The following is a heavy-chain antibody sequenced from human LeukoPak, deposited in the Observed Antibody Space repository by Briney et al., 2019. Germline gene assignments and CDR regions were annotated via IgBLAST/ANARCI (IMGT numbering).Heavy chain of an antibody. CDR3: AREANYYGSGSYFEGTFDY. V-gene: IGHV4-59*11. CDR1: GVSISTHY. D-gene: IGHD3-10*01. Sequence: SETLSLTCNVSGVSISTHYWSWIRQSPGKGLEWIGFIYHSGTTNYNPSLKSRVTISIDTSKNEFSLKLTSVTAANTAVYFCAREANYYGSGSYFEGTFDYWGRGSLVTVSS. J-gene: IGHJ4*02. CDR2: IYHSGTT.